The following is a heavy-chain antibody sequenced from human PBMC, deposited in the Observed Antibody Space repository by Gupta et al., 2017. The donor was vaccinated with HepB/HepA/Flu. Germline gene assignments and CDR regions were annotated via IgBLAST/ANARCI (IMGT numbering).Heavy chain of an antibody. CDR2: IIPIIGTA. D-gene: IGHD3/OR15-3a*01. V-gene: IGHV1-69*06. CDR1: GGTFSSYA. J-gene: IGHJ3*02. Sequence: QVQLVQSGAEVKKPGSSVKVSCKASGGTFSSYAISWVRQAPGQGLEWMGGIIPIIGTANYAQKFQGRVTITADKSTSTAYMELSSLRSEDTAVYYCASPDSGGRLDPPDAFDIWGQGTMVTVSS. CDR3: ASPDSGGRLDPPDAFDI.